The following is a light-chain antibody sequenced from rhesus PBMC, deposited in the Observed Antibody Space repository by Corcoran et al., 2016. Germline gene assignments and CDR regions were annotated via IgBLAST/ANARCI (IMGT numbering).Light chain of an antibody. Sequence: DIQMTQSPSSLSAFVGDRVIITCRASQTIGNYLIWYQQKPGKVPKVLIYDESTLQRGVPFRFIGSGSGTDFTLTISSLQPADFATSYCQKHNSLPYSFGQGTKVEIK. CDR2: DES. J-gene: IGKJ2*01. CDR1: QTIGNY. CDR3: QKHNSLPYS. V-gene: IGKV1-44*03.